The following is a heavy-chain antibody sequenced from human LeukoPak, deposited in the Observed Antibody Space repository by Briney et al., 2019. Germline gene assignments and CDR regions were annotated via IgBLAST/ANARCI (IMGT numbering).Heavy chain of an antibody. CDR1: GGSISNGPYY. Sequence: SETLSLTCTLTGGSISNGPYYWGWIRQPPGKGLEWIGSMYYSGDTYYKPSLQSRVTISGDPSKNQFSLKLSSVTAADTAVYYCARLRATLTVVVTLFDSWGQGTLVTVSS. D-gene: IGHD3-22*01. J-gene: IGHJ4*02. V-gene: IGHV4-39*01. CDR2: MYYSGDT. CDR3: ARLRATLTVVVTLFDS.